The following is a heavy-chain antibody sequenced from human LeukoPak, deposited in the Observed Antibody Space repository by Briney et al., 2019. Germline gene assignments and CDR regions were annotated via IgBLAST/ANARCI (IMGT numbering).Heavy chain of an antibody. V-gene: IGHV3-7*01. CDR3: ARDDGGGLGYYGMDV. CDR1: GFTFSSYW. CDR2: IKQDGSEK. Sequence: GGSLRLSCAASGFTFSSYWMSWVRQAPGKGLEWVANIKQDGSEKYYVDSVKGRFTISRDNAKNSLYLQMNSLRAEDTAAYYCARDDGGGLGYYGMDVWGQGTTVTVSS. J-gene: IGHJ6*02. D-gene: IGHD4-23*01.